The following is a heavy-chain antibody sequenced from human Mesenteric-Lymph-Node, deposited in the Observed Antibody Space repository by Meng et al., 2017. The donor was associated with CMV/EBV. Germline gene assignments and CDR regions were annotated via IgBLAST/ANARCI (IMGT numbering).Heavy chain of an antibody. CDR3: ARGWVVVAAKRNWFDP. CDR2: MNPNSGNT. D-gene: IGHD2-15*01. CDR1: YTFTSYD. V-gene: IGHV1-8*01. Sequence: YTFTSYDINWVQQATGQGLEWMGWMNPNSGNTGYAQKFQGRVTMTRNTSISTAYMELSSLRSEDTAVYYCARGWVVVAAKRNWFDPWGQGTLVTVSS. J-gene: IGHJ5*02.